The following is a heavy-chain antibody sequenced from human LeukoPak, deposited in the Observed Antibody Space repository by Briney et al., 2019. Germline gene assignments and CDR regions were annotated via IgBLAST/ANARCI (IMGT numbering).Heavy chain of an antibody. D-gene: IGHD6-13*01. CDR2: IYTSGST. Sequence: SQTLSLTCTVSGGSISSGSYYWSWIRQPAGKGLEWIGRIYTSGSTYYNPSLKSRVTISVDTSKNQFSLKLSSVTAADTAVYYCARGIAAAGTGFDPWGQGTLVTVSS. J-gene: IGHJ5*02. V-gene: IGHV4-61*02. CDR1: GGSISSGSYY. CDR3: ARGIAAAGTGFDP.